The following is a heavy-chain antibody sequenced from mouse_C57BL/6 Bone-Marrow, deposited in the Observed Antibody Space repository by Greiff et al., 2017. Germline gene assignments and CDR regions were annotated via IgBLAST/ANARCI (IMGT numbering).Heavy chain of an antibody. V-gene: IGHV2-5*01. D-gene: IGHD1-1*01. J-gene: IGHJ1*03. Sequence: VHLVESGPGLVQPSQSLSITCTVSGFSLTSYGVHWVRQSPGKGLEWLGVIWRGGSTDYNAAFMSRLSITKDNSKSQVFFKMNSLQADDTAIYYCAKNGYYYGADWYFDVWGTGTTVTVSS. CDR2: IWRGGST. CDR1: GFSLTSYG. CDR3: AKNGYYYGADWYFDV.